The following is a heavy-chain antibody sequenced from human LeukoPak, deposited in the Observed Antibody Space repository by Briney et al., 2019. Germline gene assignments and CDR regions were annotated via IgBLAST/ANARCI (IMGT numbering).Heavy chain of an antibody. CDR3: AKPNWNPESDWFDP. D-gene: IGHD1-1*01. Sequence: GGSLRLSCAASGFSFSDSYMSWIRQAPGKGLEWVSYISSSSTYINYADSVKGRFTISRDNAKNSLYLQMNSLRAEDTAVYYCAKPNWNPESDWFDPWGQGTLVTVSS. CDR2: ISSSSTYI. CDR1: GFSFSDSY. V-gene: IGHV3-11*03. J-gene: IGHJ5*02.